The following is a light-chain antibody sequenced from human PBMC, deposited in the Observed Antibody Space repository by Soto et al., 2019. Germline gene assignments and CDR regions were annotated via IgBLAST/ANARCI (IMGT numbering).Light chain of an antibody. CDR3: QQYTSYPPYT. J-gene: IGKJ2*01. V-gene: IGKV1-5*01. CDR1: QSISSW. CDR2: DAS. Sequence: DIQMTQSPSTLSASVGDRVTITCRASQSISSWLAWYQQKTGKAPKLLIYDASSLESGVPSRFSGSGSGTEATLTISSRQPDDFATYSRQQYTSYPPYTFGQGTKLEIK.